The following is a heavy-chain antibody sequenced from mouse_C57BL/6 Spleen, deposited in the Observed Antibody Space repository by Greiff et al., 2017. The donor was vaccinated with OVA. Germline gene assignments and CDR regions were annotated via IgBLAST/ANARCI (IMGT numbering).Heavy chain of an antibody. CDR1: GYSITSGYY. D-gene: IGHD2-4*01. V-gene: IGHV3-6*01. Sequence: DVKLQESGPGLVKPSQSLSLTCSVTGYSITSGYYWNWIRQFPGNKLEWMGYISYDGSNNYNPSLKNRISITRDTSKNQFFLKLNSVTTEDTATYYCARDGGYDYDGPYFDDWGQGTTLTVSS. CDR3: ARDGGYDYDGPYFDD. CDR2: ISYDGSN. J-gene: IGHJ2*01.